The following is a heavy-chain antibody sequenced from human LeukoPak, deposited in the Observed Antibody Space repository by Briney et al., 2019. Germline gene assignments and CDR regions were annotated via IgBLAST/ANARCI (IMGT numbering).Heavy chain of an antibody. D-gene: IGHD2-15*01. CDR1: GFTFTSSA. CDR3: AAGWVCSGGSCYYYFDY. CDR2: IVVGSGNT. Sequence: SVKLSCKASGFTFTSSAMQWVRQARGQRLEWIGWIVVGSGNTNYAQKFQERVTITRDMSTSTAYMELSSLRSEDTAVYYCAAGWVCSGGSCYYYFDYWGQETWAQSPQ. J-gene: IGHJ4*01. V-gene: IGHV1-58*02.